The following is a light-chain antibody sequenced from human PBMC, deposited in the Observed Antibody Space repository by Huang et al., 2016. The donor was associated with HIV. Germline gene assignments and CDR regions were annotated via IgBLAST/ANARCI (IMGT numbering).Light chain of an antibody. CDR2: DTS. CDR1: QSVSSS. V-gene: IGKV3-11*01. CDR3: QQRSNWPLFT. Sequence: EIVLTQSPATLSLSPGERATLSCKASQSVSSSLAWYQQKPGQVPRLLIYDTSNRATGIPARFSGSESGTDFTLTISSLEPEVFAVYYCQQRSNWPLFTFGPGTKVDIK. J-gene: IGKJ3*01.